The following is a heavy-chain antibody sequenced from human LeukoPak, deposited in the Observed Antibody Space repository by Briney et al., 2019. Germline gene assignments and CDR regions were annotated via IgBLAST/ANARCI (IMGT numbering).Heavy chain of an antibody. Sequence: NPSETLSLTCTVSGGSISSYYWSWIRRPPGKGLEWIGYIYYSGSTNYNPSLKSRVTISVDTSKNQFSLKLSSVTAADTAVYYCARDGSGSGWYNDNWFDPWGQGTLVTVSS. CDR3: ARDGSGSGWYNDNWFDP. CDR2: IYYSGST. J-gene: IGHJ5*02. CDR1: GGSISSYY. D-gene: IGHD6-19*01. V-gene: IGHV4-59*01.